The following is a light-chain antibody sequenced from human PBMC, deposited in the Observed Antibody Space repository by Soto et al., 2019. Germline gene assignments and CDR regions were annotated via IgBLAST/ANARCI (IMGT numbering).Light chain of an antibody. CDR2: GAS. CDR1: QSVSSSY. V-gene: IGKV3-20*01. CDR3: QQYGSSPRT. J-gene: IGKJ1*01. Sequence: EIVLTQSPDTLSLSPGESATLSCRASQSVSSSYLAWYQQKPAQAPRLLIYGASNRASGIPVRFSGSGSGTDFTLTISRLEPEDFVLYYCQQYGSSPRTFGQGTKVDIK.